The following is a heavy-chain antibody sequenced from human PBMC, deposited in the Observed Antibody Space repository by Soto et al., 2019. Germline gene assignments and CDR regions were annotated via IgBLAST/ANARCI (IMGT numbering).Heavy chain of an antibody. D-gene: IGHD5-12*01. J-gene: IGHJ5*02. Sequence: ASVKVSCKASGYTFTSYDISWVRQAPGQGLEWMGWISAYNGNTKYAQKLQGRVTMTTDTSTSTAYMELRSLRSDDTAVYYCARDTRMVATQGFDPWGQGTLVTVSS. CDR1: GYTFTSYD. V-gene: IGHV1-18*04. CDR2: ISAYNGNT. CDR3: ARDTRMVATQGFDP.